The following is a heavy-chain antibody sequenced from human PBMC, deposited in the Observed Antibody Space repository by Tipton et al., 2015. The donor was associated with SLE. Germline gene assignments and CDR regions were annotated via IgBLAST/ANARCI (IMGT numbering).Heavy chain of an antibody. J-gene: IGHJ5*02. D-gene: IGHD1-26*01. CDR1: GGSISSSSYY. Sequence: TLSLTCTVSGGSISSSSYYWGWIRQPPGKGLEWIGSIYYSGSTYYNPSLKSRVTISVDTSKNQFSLKLSSVTAADTAVYYCARDHGGGAQDNWFGPWGQGTLVTVSS. V-gene: IGHV4-39*07. CDR3: ARDHGGGAQDNWFGP. CDR2: IYYSGST.